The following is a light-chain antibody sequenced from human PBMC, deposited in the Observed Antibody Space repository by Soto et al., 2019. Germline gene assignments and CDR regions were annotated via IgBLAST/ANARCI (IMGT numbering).Light chain of an antibody. V-gene: IGLV8-61*01. CDR2: STN. J-gene: IGLJ3*02. Sequence: QTVVTQEPSFSVSPGGTVTLTCGLSSGSVSTSYSPSWYQQTPGQSPRTLIYSTNTRSSGVPDRFSGSILGNKAALTITGAQADDESDYYCVLYMGSGISVFGGGPKVTVL. CDR1: SGSVSTSYS. CDR3: VLYMGSGISV.